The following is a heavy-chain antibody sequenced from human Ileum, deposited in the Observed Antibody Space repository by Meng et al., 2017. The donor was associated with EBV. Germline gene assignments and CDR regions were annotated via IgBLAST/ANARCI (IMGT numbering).Heavy chain of an antibody. CDR3: ANRRPASGPLGDY. CDR2: IYHSGST. CDR1: GASISSTNW. V-gene: IGHV4-4*02. D-gene: IGHD2-2*01. J-gene: IGHJ4*02. Sequence: PRQGSGPGLLTPSATLSLTCAVSGASISSTNWWSWVRQPPGKGLEWIGDIYHSGSTNYNPSLKSRVTISIDASKNQFSLKVTSVTAADTAMYYCANRRPASGPLGDYWGQGTLVTVSS.